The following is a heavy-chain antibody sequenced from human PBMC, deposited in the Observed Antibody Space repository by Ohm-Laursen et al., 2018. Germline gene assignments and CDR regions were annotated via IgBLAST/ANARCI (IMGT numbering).Heavy chain of an antibody. CDR1: GFTFSDYY. Sequence: SLRLSCAAFGFTFSDYYMSWIRQAPGKGLEWVSYISSSGSTIYYADSVKGRFTISRDNAKNSLYLQMNSLRAEDTAVYYCARPGLRFLEWGYFDYWGQGTLVTVSS. J-gene: IGHJ4*02. CDR3: ARPGLRFLEWGYFDY. V-gene: IGHV3-11*01. D-gene: IGHD3-3*01. CDR2: ISSSGSTI.